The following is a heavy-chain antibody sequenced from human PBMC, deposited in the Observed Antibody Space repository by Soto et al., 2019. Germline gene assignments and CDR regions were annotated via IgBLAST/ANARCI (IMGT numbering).Heavy chain of an antibody. V-gene: IGHV1-69*01. CDR3: ARAMVVADPSDGYSYCGLDV. Sequence: QVQLVQSGAEVKKPGSSVKVSCKASGGTFSNYSINWVRQAPGQGLHWMGGIIPIFGTPDYAQTFQGRVTITADESTNTAYMALSSLRSEDTAVYYCARAMVVADPSDGYSYCGLDVWGQGTTVTVSS. D-gene: IGHD5-12*01. CDR1: GGTFSNYS. CDR2: IIPIFGTP. J-gene: IGHJ6*02.